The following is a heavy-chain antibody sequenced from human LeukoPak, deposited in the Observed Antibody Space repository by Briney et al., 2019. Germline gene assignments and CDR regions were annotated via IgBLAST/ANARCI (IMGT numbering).Heavy chain of an antibody. CDR2: ISGSGGST. V-gene: IGHV3-23*01. CDR1: GFTFSSYA. J-gene: IGHJ4*02. CDR3: AKDLTKTTVVTPFDY. Sequence: GGSLRLSCAASGFTFSSYATSWVRQAPGKGLEWVSAISGSGGSTYYADSVKGRFTISRDNSKNTLYLQMNSLRAEDTAVYYCAKDLTKTTVVTPFDYWGQGTLVTVSS. D-gene: IGHD4-23*01.